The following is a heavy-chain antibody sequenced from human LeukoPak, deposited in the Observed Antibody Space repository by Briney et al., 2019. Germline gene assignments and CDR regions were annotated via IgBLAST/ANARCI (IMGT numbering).Heavy chain of an antibody. V-gene: IGHV4-59*08. CDR3: ARQYGSYNPFDY. CDR2: IYSGGST. J-gene: IGHJ4*02. D-gene: IGHD3-10*01. CDR1: GGSINTYY. Sequence: SETLSLTCTVSGGSINTYYWSWIRQTPGKGLEWIGYIYSGGSTKYNPSLKSRVSISVDTSKNQFSLKLSSVTAADTALYYCARQYGSYNPFDYWGQGTLVTVSS.